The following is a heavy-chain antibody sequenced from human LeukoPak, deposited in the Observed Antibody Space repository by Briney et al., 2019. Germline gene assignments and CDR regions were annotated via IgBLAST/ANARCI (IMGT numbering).Heavy chain of an antibody. CDR3: AKTGSGRPNYYFDY. Sequence: GASVKVSCKTSGYTFSIYGITWIRQAPGQGLEWMGWINPNSGGTNYAQKFQGRVTMTRDTSISTAYMELSRLRSDDTAVYYCAKTGSGRPNYYFDYWGQGTLVTVSS. J-gene: IGHJ4*02. D-gene: IGHD3-10*01. V-gene: IGHV1-2*02. CDR2: INPNSGGT. CDR1: GYTFSIYG.